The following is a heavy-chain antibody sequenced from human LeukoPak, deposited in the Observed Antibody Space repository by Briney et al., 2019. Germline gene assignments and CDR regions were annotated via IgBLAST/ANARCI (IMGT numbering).Heavy chain of an antibody. Sequence: GGSLRLSCAASGFTFSNYWMNSVRQAPGKGLEWVADIKQDGSEKYYVDSVKGRFTISRDNAKNSLYLQMNSLRAEDTAVYYCARNWGLDYWGQGTLVTVSS. CDR1: GFTFSNYW. CDR2: IKQDGSEK. V-gene: IGHV3-7*01. CDR3: ARNWGLDY. J-gene: IGHJ4*02. D-gene: IGHD7-27*01.